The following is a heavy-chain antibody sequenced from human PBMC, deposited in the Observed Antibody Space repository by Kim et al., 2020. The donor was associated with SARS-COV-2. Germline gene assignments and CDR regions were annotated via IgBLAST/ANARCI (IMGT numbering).Heavy chain of an antibody. D-gene: IGHD2-2*02. Sequence: SETLSLTCTVSGGSISSSSYYWGWIRQPPGKGLEWIGSIYYSGSTYYNPSLKSRVTISVDTSKNQFSLKLSSVTAADTAVYYCARTIGYCSSTSCYIPYTRYYYGMDVWGQGTTVTVSS. CDR3: ARTIGYCSSTSCYIPYTRYYYGMDV. V-gene: IGHV4-39*01. J-gene: IGHJ6*02. CDR2: IYYSGST. CDR1: GGSISSSSYY.